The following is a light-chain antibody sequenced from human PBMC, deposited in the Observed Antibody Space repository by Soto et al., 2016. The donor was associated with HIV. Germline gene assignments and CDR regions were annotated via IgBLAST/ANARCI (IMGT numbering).Light chain of an antibody. J-gene: IGLJ2*01. Sequence: SYELTQPPSVSVSPGQTASITCSGDKLTDKYVCWYQQRPGQSPVLVTYQDSMRPSGIPERFSGSISGNTATLTISGTQAMDEADYYCQAWDSNTGVFGGGTELTVL. CDR3: QAWDSNTGV. CDR1: KLTDKY. V-gene: IGLV3-1*01. CDR2: QDS.